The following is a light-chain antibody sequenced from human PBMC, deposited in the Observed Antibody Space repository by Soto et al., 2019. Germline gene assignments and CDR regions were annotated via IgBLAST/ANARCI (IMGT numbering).Light chain of an antibody. CDR1: SSDVGSYNL. V-gene: IGLV2-23*01. Sequence: QSVLTQPASVSGSPGQSITISCTGTSSDVGSYNLVSWYQQHPGKAPKLMIYEGSKRPSGVSNRFSGSKSGNTASLTISGLQAEDEADYYCCSYAGSSSVVFGGETQLTVL. J-gene: IGLJ2*01. CDR3: CSYAGSSSVV. CDR2: EGS.